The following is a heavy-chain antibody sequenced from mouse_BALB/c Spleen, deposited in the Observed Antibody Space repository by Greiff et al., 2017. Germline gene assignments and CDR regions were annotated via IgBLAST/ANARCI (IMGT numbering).Heavy chain of an antibody. CDR1: GYTFTSYW. CDR3: ARSYYYAMDY. Sequence: QVQLKESGTVLARPGASVKMSCKASGYTFTSYWMHWVKQRPGQGLEWIGWIFPGSGNTKYNEKFKGKATLTADTSSSTAYMQLSSLTSEDSAVYFCARSYYYAMDYWGQGTSVTVSS. CDR2: IFPGSGNT. V-gene: IGHV1-66*01. J-gene: IGHJ4*01.